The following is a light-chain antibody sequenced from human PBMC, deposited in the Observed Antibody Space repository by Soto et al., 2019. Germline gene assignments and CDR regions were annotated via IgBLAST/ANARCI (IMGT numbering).Light chain of an antibody. CDR2: EVS. CDR3: SSYTTIKTVV. V-gene: IGLV2-14*01. Sequence: QSVLTQPPSASGSPGQSVTISCTGSSSDVGGYEYVSWYQQHPGKAPKLIIYEVSNRPSGISDRFSGFKSANTAYLTISGVQPEDEADYHCSSYTTIKTVVFGGGTKLTVL. CDR1: SSDVGGYEY. J-gene: IGLJ2*01.